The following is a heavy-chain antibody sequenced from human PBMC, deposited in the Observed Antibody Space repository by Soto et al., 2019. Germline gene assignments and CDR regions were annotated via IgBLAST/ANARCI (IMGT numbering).Heavy chain of an antibody. V-gene: IGHV1-69*01. CDR1: GGTFSSYA. D-gene: IGHD2-2*01. J-gene: IGHJ6*02. CDR3: ARSQGSSTSLEIYYYYYYGMDV. CDR2: ILPISDTT. Sequence: QVQLVQSGAEVKKPGSSVKVSCKASGGTFSSYAISWVRQAPGQGLEWMGGILPISDTTNYAQKCQGRVTITADESTSTAYMELSSLRSEDTAVYYCARSQGSSTSLEIYYYYYYGMDVWGQGTTVTVSS.